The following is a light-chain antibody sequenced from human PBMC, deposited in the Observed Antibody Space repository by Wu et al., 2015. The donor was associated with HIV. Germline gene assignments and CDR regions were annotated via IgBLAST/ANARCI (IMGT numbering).Light chain of an antibody. CDR2: GTS. CDR1: QSVSSN. CDR3: QQYNNWPRT. V-gene: IGKV3-15*01. J-gene: IGKJ1*01. Sequence: EILMTQSPATLSVSPGERATLSCRASQSVSSNLAWYQQKPGQAPRLLIYGTSTRAIGIPATFSGSGSGTEFTLTISTLQSEDFAVYYCQQYNNWPRTFGQGTKVDIK.